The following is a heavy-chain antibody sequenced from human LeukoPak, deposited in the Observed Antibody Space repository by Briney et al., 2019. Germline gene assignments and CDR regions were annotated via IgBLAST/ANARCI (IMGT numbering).Heavy chain of an antibody. J-gene: IGHJ4*02. CDR3: ARGAVAGLYYFDY. Sequence: ASVKVSCKASGGTFSSYAISWVRQAPGQGLEWMGGIIPIFGTANYAQKFQGRVTITADESTSTAYMELSSLRSEDTAVYYCARGAVAGLYYFDYWGQGILVTVSS. CDR2: IIPIFGTA. D-gene: IGHD6-19*01. V-gene: IGHV1-69*13. CDR1: GGTFSSYA.